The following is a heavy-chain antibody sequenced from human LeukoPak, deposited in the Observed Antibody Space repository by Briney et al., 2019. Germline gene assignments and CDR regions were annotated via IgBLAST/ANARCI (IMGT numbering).Heavy chain of an antibody. CDR2: IIPIFGTA. CDR3: AADIAVAEVGYYYYGMDV. D-gene: IGHD6-19*01. Sequence: VASVKVSCKASGGTFSSYAISWVRQAPGQGLEWMGGIIPIFGTANYAQKFQGRATITADESTSTAYMELSSLRSEDTAVYYCAADIAVAEVGYYYYGMDVWGQGTTVTVSS. CDR1: GGTFSSYA. J-gene: IGHJ6*02. V-gene: IGHV1-69*01.